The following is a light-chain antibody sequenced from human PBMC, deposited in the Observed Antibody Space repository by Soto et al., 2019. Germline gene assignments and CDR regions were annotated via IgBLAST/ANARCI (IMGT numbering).Light chain of an antibody. CDR2: EVS. CDR1: SSDVGSYNR. Sequence: QSVLTQPPSVYGSPGQSVTISCTGTSSDVGSYNRVSWYQQPPGTAPKLMIYEVSNRPSGVPDRFSGSKSGNTASLTISGLQAEDEADYYCSSYTSSSVVFGGGTKLTVL. V-gene: IGLV2-18*02. CDR3: SSYTSSSVV. J-gene: IGLJ2*01.